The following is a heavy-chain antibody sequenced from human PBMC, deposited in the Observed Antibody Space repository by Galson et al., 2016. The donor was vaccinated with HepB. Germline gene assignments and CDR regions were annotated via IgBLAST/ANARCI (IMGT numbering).Heavy chain of an antibody. CDR1: GFTFSSYS. Sequence: SLRLSCAASGFTFSSYSMNWVRQAPGKGLEWVSSISTGSSIIYYADSVKGRFTISRDNAKNSLYLQLNSLRVEDTAVYYCAREWSLGGTQDYGGQGALVTVSS. V-gene: IGHV3-21*01. J-gene: IGHJ4*02. CDR2: ISTGSSII. CDR3: AREWSLGGTQDY. D-gene: IGHD2-15*01.